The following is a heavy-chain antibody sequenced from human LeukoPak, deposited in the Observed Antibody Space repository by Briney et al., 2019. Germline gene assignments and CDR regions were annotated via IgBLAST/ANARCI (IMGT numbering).Heavy chain of an antibody. V-gene: IGHV3-48*04. CDR1: GFTFSSYW. CDR2: ISSSGSTM. J-gene: IGHJ4*02. CDR3: ARGRGYSYGYTDY. Sequence: GGSLRLSCAASGFTFSSYWMSWVRQAPGKGLEWVSYISSSGSTMYYADSVKGRFTISRDNAENSLYLQMNSLRAEDAAVYYCARGRGYSYGYTDYWGQGTLVTVSS. D-gene: IGHD5-18*01.